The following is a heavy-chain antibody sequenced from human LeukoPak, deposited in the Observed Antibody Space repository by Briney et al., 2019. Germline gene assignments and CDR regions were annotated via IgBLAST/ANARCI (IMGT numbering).Heavy chain of an antibody. J-gene: IGHJ4*02. Sequence: SETLSLTCTVSGGSISSGDYYWSWIRQPPGKGLEWIGYIYYSGITNCNPSLKSRLMMSIDTSENRFSLKLSSVTAADTAVYYCARADFWSGLAYWGQGTLVTVSS. CDR3: ARADFWSGLAY. V-gene: IGHV4-30-4*01. CDR1: GGSISSGDYY. CDR2: IYYSGIT. D-gene: IGHD3-3*01.